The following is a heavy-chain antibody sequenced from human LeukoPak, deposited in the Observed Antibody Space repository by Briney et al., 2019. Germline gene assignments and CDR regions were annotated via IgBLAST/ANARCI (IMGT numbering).Heavy chain of an antibody. V-gene: IGHV3-21*01. CDR1: GFTFSSYP. Sequence: GGSLRLSCSASGFTFSSYPFNWVRQAPGKGLEWVSSISTSNTYIYYADSVKGRFTISRDNAKNSLYLQMNSLRDEDTALYYCASSYYYDGDYWGQGTLVTVSS. CDR3: ASSYYYDGDY. D-gene: IGHD3-22*01. CDR2: ISTSNTYI. J-gene: IGHJ4*02.